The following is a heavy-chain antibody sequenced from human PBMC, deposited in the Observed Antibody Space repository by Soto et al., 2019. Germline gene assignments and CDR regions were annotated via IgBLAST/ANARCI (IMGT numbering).Heavy chain of an antibody. J-gene: IGHJ5*02. V-gene: IGHV3-30-3*01. Sequence: QVQLVESGGGVVQPGRSLRLYCAASGFSFSISPMHWVRQAPGKGPEWVALISYDGTNKFYADSVKGRFTISRGNSKSTLYMQLDSLTPEKAALYYCARDPKTSGGQHWAFNYSDAWGQGTPVTVSS. D-gene: IGHD1-7*01. CDR1: GFSFSISP. CDR3: ARDPKTSGGQHWAFNYSDA. CDR2: ISYDGTNK.